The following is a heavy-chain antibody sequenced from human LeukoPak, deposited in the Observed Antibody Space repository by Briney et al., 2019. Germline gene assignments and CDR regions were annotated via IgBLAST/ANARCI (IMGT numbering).Heavy chain of an antibody. CDR2: ISWNSGSI. J-gene: IGHJ4*02. V-gene: IGHV3-9*03. D-gene: IGHD2-15*01. CDR1: GFTFDDYA. CDR3: AKDKSFSGGETGPFDY. Sequence: GGSLRLSCVASGFTFDDYAMHWVRQAPGKGLEWVSTISWNSGSIGYADSVKGRFTISRDNAKNSLYLQMNSLRAEDIALYYCAKDKSFSGGETGPFDYWGQGTLVTVSS.